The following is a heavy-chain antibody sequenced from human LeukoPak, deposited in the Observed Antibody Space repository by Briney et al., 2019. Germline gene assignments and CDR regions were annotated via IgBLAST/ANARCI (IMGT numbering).Heavy chain of an antibody. V-gene: IGHV3-7*01. CDR2: INQDESAK. D-gene: IGHD3-10*02. Sequence: PGGCLRLSCAASGFTFSRYWMSCVRQAPGKGLEWVASINQDESAKFYMDSVKGRYTISRDNAKNSLYLQMNSLRAEDTAVYYCAELGITMIGGVWGKGTTVTISS. CDR1: GFTFSRYW. J-gene: IGHJ6*04. CDR3: AELGITMIGGV.